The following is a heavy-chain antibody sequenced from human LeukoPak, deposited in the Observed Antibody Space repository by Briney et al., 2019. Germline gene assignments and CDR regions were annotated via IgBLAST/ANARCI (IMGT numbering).Heavy chain of an antibody. J-gene: IGHJ6*03. D-gene: IGHD2-2*01. CDR2: IYYSGST. CDR1: GGSISSSSYY. CDR3: ARIYQDIVVVPAAIPYYYYMDV. V-gene: IGHV4-39*07. Sequence: SETLSLTCTVSGGSISSSSYYWGWIRQPPGKGLEWIGSIYYSGSTYYNPSLKSRVTISVDTSKNQFSLKLSSVTAADTAVYYCARIYQDIVVVPAAIPYYYYMDVWGKGTTVTVSS.